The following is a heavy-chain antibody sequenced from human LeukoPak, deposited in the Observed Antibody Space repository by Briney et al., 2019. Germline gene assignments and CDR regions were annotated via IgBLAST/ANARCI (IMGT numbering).Heavy chain of an antibody. CDR2: ITGSISTI. CDR3: ARTGLGMYSFDQ. CDR1: GLTFSSYS. D-gene: IGHD3/OR15-3a*01. Sequence: PGGSLSLACGASGLTFSSYSMNWVRQARGKGLGWVSYITGSISTIYYADSVKGRSSISRDNGKNSVYLQMNSLRVEDTAVYDCARTGLGMYSFDQWGQGTLVTVSS. J-gene: IGHJ4*02. V-gene: IGHV3-48*01.